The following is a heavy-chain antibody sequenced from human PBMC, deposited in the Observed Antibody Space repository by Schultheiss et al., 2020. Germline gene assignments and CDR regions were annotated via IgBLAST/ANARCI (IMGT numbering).Heavy chain of an antibody. CDR1: GFTFSTYW. V-gene: IGHV3-74*01. J-gene: IGHJ6*02. CDR3: AKSPEYYYYYGMDV. Sequence: GGSLRLSCAASGFTFSTYWMHWVRQVPGKGLVWVSRINPDGSRTDYADSVRGRFTISRDNSKNTLYLQMNSLRAEDTAVYYCAKSPEYYYYYGMDVWGQGTTVNVYS. CDR2: INPDGSRT.